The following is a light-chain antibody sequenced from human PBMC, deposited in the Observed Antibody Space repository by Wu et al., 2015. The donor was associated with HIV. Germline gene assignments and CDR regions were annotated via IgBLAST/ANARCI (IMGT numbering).Light chain of an antibody. CDR2: KAS. CDR1: QSVSSW. Sequence: DIQMTQSPSTLSASVGDRVTITCRASQSVSSWLAWYQQKPGKAPKLLIYKASSLESGVPSRFSGSGSETDFTLTISSLQPDDFATYYCQQYKSYSGTFGQGTKVEMK. J-gene: IGKJ1*01. CDR3: QQYKSYSGT. V-gene: IGKV1-5*03.